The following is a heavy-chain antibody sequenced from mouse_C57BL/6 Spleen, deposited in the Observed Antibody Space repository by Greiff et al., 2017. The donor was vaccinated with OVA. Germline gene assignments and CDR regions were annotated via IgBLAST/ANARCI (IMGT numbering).Heavy chain of an antibody. D-gene: IGHD2-2*01. CDR2: IYPGSGST. V-gene: IGHV1-55*01. J-gene: IGHJ3*01. CDR1: GYTFTSYW. Sequence: QVHVKQPGAELVKPGASVKMSCKASGYTFTSYWITWVKQRPGQGLEWIGDIYPGSGSTNYNEKFKSKATLTVDTSSSTAYMQLSSLTSEDSAVYYCAIYGYDEVFAYWGQGTLVTVSA. CDR3: AIYGYDEVFAY.